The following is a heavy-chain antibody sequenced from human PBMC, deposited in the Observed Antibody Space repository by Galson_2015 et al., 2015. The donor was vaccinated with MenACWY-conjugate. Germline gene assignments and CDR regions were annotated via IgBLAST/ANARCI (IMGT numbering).Heavy chain of an antibody. J-gene: IGHJ6*03. CDR2: ISYDGSNE. V-gene: IGHV3-30*18. Sequence: SLRLSCAASGFTFRRFGMNWVRQAPGEGLEWMSVISYDGSNESYADSVKGRFTISRANSKNTLYLQMNSLRADDTAVYYCAKDWSVPYSTISYYFYMDVWGKGTTVTVSS. CDR1: GFTFRRFG. D-gene: IGHD6-13*01. CDR3: AKDWSVPYSTISYYFYMDV.